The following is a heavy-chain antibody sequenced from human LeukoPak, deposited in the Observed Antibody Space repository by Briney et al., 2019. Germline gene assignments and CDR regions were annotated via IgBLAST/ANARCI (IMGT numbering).Heavy chain of an antibody. V-gene: IGHV3-7*01. CDR3: AREDASSSDY. D-gene: IGHD6-13*01. CDR1: GLTFSSYW. Sequence: QSGGSLRLSCAASGLTFSSYWMSWVRQAPGKGLEWVANIKQDGSEKYYVDSVKGRFTISRDNAKNSLYLQMNSLRADDTAVYYCAREDASSSDYWGQGTLVTVSS. J-gene: IGHJ4*02. CDR2: IKQDGSEK.